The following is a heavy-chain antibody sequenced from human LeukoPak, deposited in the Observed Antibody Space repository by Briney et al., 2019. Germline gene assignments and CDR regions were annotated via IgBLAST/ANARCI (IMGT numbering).Heavy chain of an antibody. CDR3: ARDQVSSWYHGVDY. CDR1: GYTFTGYY. J-gene: IGHJ4*02. V-gene: IGHV1-2*02. D-gene: IGHD6-13*01. Sequence: ASVKVSCKASGYTFTGYYMHWVRQAPGQGLEWMGWINPKNGATKYAQKFQGRVTMTRDTSISTAYMELSRLRSDDTAVYYCARDQVSSWYHGVDYWGQGTLVTVSS. CDR2: INPKNGAT.